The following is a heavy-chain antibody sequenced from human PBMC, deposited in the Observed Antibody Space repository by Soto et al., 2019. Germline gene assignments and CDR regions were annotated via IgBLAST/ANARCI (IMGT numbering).Heavy chain of an antibody. J-gene: IGHJ4*02. Sequence: QVQLQESGPGLVKPSGTLSLTCAVSGASISTAYWWSWVRQPPGKGLEWIGETHYSGTTHYNPSLKRRVTISLDKSKNQFSLNLNSVTAADTAMYYCTRALLKSLDYWGQGTLVSVSS. CDR1: GASISTAYW. CDR3: TRALLKSLDY. V-gene: IGHV4-4*02. D-gene: IGHD3-9*01. CDR2: THYSGTT.